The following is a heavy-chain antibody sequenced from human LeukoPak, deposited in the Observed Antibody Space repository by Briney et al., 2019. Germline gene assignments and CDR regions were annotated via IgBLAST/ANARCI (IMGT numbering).Heavy chain of an antibody. CDR3: ARAGMVRGVIIID. J-gene: IGHJ4*02. CDR1: GGSISSSSHY. CDR2: IYYSGST. V-gene: IGHV4-39*07. D-gene: IGHD3-10*01. Sequence: PSETLSLTCTVSGGSISSSSHYWGWIRQPPGKGLEWIGSIYYSGSTYHNLSLKSRVTISVDTSKNQFSLKLSSVTAADTAVYYCARAGMVRGVIIIDWGQGTLVTVSS.